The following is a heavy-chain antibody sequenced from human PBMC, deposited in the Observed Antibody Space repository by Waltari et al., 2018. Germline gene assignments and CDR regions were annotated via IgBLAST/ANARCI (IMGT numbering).Heavy chain of an antibody. CDR1: GGSFSGYY. J-gene: IGHJ4*02. D-gene: IGHD6-25*01. CDR3: ARGGVMSYSSAWRGVDY. Sequence: LKQWGPGMLKASETLSLSCGVHGGSFSGYYWTWIRQPPGKGLEWRGEIDHTGSTNYNSSLKSRITLSADTSKNQFYLRLTSVTAADTGFYFCARGGVMSYSSAWRGVDYWGQGTQVTVSS. CDR2: IDHTGST. V-gene: IGHV4-34*01.